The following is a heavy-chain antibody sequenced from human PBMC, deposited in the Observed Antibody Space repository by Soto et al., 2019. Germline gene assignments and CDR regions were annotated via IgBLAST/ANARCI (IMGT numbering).Heavy chain of an antibody. CDR3: ASYTHPYSNYYYYYGMDV. CDR2: IIPIFGIA. CDR1: GGTFSSYA. V-gene: IGHV1-69*13. J-gene: IGHJ6*02. D-gene: IGHD2-2*02. Sequence: SVKVSCKASGGTFSSYAISWVRQAPGQGLEWMGGIIPIFGIANYAQKFQGRVTITADESTSTAYMELSSLRSEDTAVYYCASYTHPYSNYYYYYGMDVWGQGTTVTVSS.